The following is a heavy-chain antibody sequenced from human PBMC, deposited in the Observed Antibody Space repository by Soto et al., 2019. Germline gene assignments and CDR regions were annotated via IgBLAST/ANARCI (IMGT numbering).Heavy chain of an antibody. Sequence: GGSLRLSCAASGFTFSSYGMNWVRQAPGKGLEWVGRIKSKTDGGTTDYAAPVKGRFTISRDDSKNTLYLQMNSLKTEDTAVYYCTTDPLDGYNWGNYWGQGTLVPVSS. CDR2: IKSKTDGGTT. CDR1: GFTFSSYG. D-gene: IGHD5-12*01. J-gene: IGHJ4*02. V-gene: IGHV3-15*07. CDR3: TTDPLDGYNWGNY.